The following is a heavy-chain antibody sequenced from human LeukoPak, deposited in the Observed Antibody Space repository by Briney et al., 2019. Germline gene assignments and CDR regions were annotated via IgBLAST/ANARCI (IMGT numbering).Heavy chain of an antibody. J-gene: IGHJ6*02. V-gene: IGHV3-21*01. D-gene: IGHD6-6*01. CDR3: ARDSSSPDDPGYYYYYGMDV. CDR2: ISSSSSYI. Sequence: GGSLRLSCAASGFTFSSYSMNWVRQAPGKGPEWVSSISSSSSYIYYADSVKGRFTISRDNAKNSLYLQMNSLRAEDTAVYYCARDSSSPDDPGYYYYYGMDVWGQGTTVTVSS. CDR1: GFTFSSYS.